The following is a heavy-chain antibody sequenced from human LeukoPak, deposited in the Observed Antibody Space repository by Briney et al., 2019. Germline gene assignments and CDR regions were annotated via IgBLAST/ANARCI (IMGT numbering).Heavy chain of an antibody. J-gene: IGHJ3*02. CDR3: ARGAAVAGPPAFDI. CDR2: ISYDGSNK. D-gene: IGHD6-19*01. CDR1: GFTFSSYA. Sequence: PGGSLRLSCAASGFTFSSYAMHWVRQAPGKGLKWVAVISYDGSNKYYADSVKGRFTISRDNSKNTLYLQMNSLRAEDTAVYYCARGAAVAGPPAFDIWGQGTMVTVSS. V-gene: IGHV3-30-3*01.